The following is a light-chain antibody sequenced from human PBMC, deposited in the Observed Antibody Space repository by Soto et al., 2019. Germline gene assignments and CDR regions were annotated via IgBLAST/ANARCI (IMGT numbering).Light chain of an antibody. J-gene: IGKJ1*01. CDR2: TLS. Sequence: DIVMTQTPLSLPVTPGEPASISCRSSQSLLVSDDGNTYLDWYLQKPGQSPQLLIYTLSYRASVVPARFSGSGSGTYFTLKISRVEAEDVGVYYCMKRIEFPWTFGQGTKVEIK. V-gene: IGKV2-40*01. CDR1: QSLLVSDDGNTY. CDR3: MKRIEFPWT.